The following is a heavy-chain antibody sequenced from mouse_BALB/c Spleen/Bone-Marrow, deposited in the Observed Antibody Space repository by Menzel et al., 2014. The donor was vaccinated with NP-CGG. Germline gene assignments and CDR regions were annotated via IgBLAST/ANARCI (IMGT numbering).Heavy chain of an antibody. CDR1: GYTFASSW. Sequence: QVQLQQSGSVLVRPGGSVKLSCKASGYTFASSWMHWVKQRPGQGLEWIGEIHPNNGNINCNDNVRGKATLTVDTPSSTAYVDLSSLTSKDSAVYYCARELYDYDGFAYWGPGTLVTVSA. CDR2: IHPNNGNI. J-gene: IGHJ3*01. CDR3: ARELYDYDGFAY. D-gene: IGHD2-4*01. V-gene: IGHV1S130*01.